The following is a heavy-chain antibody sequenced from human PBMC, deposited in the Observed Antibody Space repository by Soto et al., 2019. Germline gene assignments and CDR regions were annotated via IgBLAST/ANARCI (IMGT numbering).Heavy chain of an antibody. CDR1: GFTFYSYS. J-gene: IGHJ4*02. Sequence: GGSLRLSCEASGFTFYSYSIHWVRQAPGKGLEWVATISHDGTGRYYADSVNGRFTISRDNSKTTVYLEMNSLRVEDTAVYHCARDKNWGWHDYWGQGTLVTVCS. CDR2: ISHDGTGR. D-gene: IGHD7-27*01. CDR3: ARDKNWGWHDY. V-gene: IGHV3-30*03.